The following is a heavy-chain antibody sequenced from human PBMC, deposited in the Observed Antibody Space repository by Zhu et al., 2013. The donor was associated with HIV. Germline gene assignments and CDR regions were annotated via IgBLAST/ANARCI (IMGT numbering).Heavy chain of an antibody. D-gene: IGHD7-27*01. J-gene: IGHJ3*02. Sequence: QVQLVQSGAEVKKPGASVKVSCKAAGYSFTDYHMHWVRQAPGQGLEWMGWINPDSGGTKYAQKFQGRVTMTRDTSITTAYMELSSLRSDDTALYYCVREFRLTGDRGAFDIWGQGTMVTVSS. CDR1: GYSFTDYH. CDR2: INPDSGGT. V-gene: IGHV1-2*02. CDR3: VREFRLTGDRGAFDI.